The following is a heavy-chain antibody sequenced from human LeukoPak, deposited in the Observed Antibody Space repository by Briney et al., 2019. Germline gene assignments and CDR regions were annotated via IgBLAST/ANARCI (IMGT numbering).Heavy chain of an antibody. J-gene: IGHJ4*02. D-gene: IGHD3-10*01. CDR3: AKDIFTMVRGVVDY. CDR2: ISGNSGSI. V-gene: IGHV3-9*01. Sequence: WVRQPPGKGLEWVSGISGNSGSIGYADSVKGRFTISRDNAKNSLYLQMNSLRAEDTALYYCAKDIFTMVRGVVDYWGQGTLVTVSS.